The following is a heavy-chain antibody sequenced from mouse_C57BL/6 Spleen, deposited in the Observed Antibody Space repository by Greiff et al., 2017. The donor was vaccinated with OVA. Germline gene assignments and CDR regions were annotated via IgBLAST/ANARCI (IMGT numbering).Heavy chain of an antibody. CDR2: IWWDDDK. D-gene: IGHD1-1*01. CDR3: ARIVDYGSSPWFAY. Sequence: QVTLKESGPGILQPSQTLSLTCSFSGFSLSTFGMGVGWIRQPSGKGLEWLAHIWWDDDKYYNPALKSRLTISKDTSKNQVFLKIATVDTADTATYYCARIVDYGSSPWFAYWGQGTLVTVSA. V-gene: IGHV8-8*01. CDR1: GFSLSTFGMG. J-gene: IGHJ3*01.